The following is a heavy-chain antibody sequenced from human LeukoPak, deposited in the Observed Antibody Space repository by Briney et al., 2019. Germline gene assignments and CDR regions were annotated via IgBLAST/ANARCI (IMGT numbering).Heavy chain of an antibody. CDR1: GFTFSDYY. Sequence: SGGSLRLSCAASGFTFSDYYMSWIRQAPGKGLEWVSYISSSGSTIYYADSVKGRFTISRDNAKNSLYLQMNSLRAEDTAVYYCARWDLSGPGAFDIWGQGTKVTVSS. CDR2: ISSSGSTI. V-gene: IGHV3-11*01. CDR3: ARWDLSGPGAFDI. D-gene: IGHD6-19*01. J-gene: IGHJ3*02.